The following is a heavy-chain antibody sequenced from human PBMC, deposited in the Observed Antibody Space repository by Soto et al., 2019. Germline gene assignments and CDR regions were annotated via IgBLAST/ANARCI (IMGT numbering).Heavy chain of an antibody. J-gene: IGHJ4*02. CDR2: IYWDDDK. D-gene: IGHD2-15*01. V-gene: IGHV2-5*02. CDR3: AHRPSYCSGGSCYSGFDY. CDR1: GFSLSTSGVG. Sequence: SGPTLVNPTQTLTLTCTFSGFSLSTSGVGVGWIRQPPGKALEWLALIYWDDDKRYSPSLKSRLTITKDTSKNQVVLTMTNMDPVYTATYYCAHRPSYCSGGSCYSGFDYWGQGTLVTVSS.